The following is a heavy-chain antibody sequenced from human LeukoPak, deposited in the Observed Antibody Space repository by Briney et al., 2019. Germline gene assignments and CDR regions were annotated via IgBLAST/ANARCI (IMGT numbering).Heavy chain of an antibody. CDR1: GGSISSYY. CDR2: IYYTGNT. J-gene: IGHJ6*03. V-gene: IGHV4-59*12. CDR3: ARGKSSGWYRHYYMDV. Sequence: SETLSLTCTVSGGSISSYYWSWIRQPPGKGLEWIGYIYYTGNTNYNPSLKSRVTISVDTSKNQFSLKLSSVTAADTAVYYCARGKSSGWYRHYYMDVWGKGTTVTVSS. D-gene: IGHD6-19*01.